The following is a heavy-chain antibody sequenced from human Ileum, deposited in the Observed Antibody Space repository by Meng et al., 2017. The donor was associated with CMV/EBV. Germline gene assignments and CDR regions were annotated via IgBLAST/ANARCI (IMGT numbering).Heavy chain of an antibody. Sequence: TFTSYDINWVRQATGQGLEWMGWMNPNSGNTGYAQKFQGRVTITRNTSISTAYMELSSLRSEDTAVYYCARGLGRRLRSPWPFYYFDYWGQGTLVTVSS. CDR3: ARGLGRRLRSPWPFYYFDY. CDR2: MNPNSGNT. CDR1: TFTSYD. D-gene: IGHD5-12*01. J-gene: IGHJ4*02. V-gene: IGHV1-8*03.